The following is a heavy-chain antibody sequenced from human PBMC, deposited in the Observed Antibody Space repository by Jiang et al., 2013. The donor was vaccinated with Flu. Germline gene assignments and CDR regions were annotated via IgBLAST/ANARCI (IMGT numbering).Heavy chain of an antibody. CDR1: GGTFSSSA. CDR2: IIPIFGTA. V-gene: IGHV1-69*06. J-gene: IGHJ4*02. CDR3: ARGPDSSGYYYFY. Sequence: GAEVKKPGSSVKVSCKASGGTFSSSAISWVRQAPGQGLEWMGGIIPIFGTANYAQKFQGRVTITADKSTSTAYMELSSLRSEDTAMYYCARGPDSSGYYYFYWGQGTLVTVSS. D-gene: IGHD3-22*01.